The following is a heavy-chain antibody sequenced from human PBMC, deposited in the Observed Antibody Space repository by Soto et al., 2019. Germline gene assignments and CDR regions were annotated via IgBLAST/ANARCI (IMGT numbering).Heavy chain of an antibody. CDR2: ISYDGSNK. Sequence: PGGSLRLSCAASGFTFSTYGMHWVRQAPGKGLEWVAVISYDGSNKYYADSVKGRFTISRDNSKNTLYLQMNSLRGEDTAVYFCAKDLIWGYSSSWYGMDVWGQGTTVTGSS. J-gene: IGHJ6*02. CDR1: GFTFSTYG. CDR3: AKDLIWGYSSSWYGMDV. D-gene: IGHD6-13*01. V-gene: IGHV3-30*18.